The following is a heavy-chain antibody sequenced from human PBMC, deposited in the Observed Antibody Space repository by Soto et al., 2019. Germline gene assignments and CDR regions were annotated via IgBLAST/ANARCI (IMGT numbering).Heavy chain of an antibody. CDR3: ARVVGFVAARPTYYYGMDV. V-gene: IGHV4-34*01. Sequence: KASETLSLTCAVYGGSFSGDYWSWIRQPPGKGLEWIGEINHSGSTNYNPSLKSRVTISVDTSKNQFSLKLSSVTAADTAVYYCARVVGFVAARPTYYYGMDVWGQGTTVTVSS. CDR2: INHSGST. D-gene: IGHD6-6*01. J-gene: IGHJ6*02. CDR1: GGSFSGDY.